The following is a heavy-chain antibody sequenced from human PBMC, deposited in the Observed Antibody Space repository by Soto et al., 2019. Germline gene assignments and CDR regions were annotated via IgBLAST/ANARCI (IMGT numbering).Heavy chain of an antibody. J-gene: IGHJ4*02. CDR1: GGSISSGDYY. CDR3: ARASYSSGWYDY. D-gene: IGHD6-19*01. V-gene: IGHV4-30-4*01. Sequence: SETLSLTCTVSGGSISSGDYYWSWIRQPPGKGLEWIGYIYYSGSTYYNPSLKSRVTISVDTSKNQFSLKLSSVTAADTAVYYCARASYSSGWYDYGGQGTLVTVSP. CDR2: IYYSGST.